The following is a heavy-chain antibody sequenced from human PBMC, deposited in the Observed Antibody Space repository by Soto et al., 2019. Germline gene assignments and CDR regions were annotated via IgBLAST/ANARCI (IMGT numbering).Heavy chain of an antibody. J-gene: IGHJ4*02. CDR3: ARLIAAAGDY. D-gene: IGHD6-13*01. CDR1: GGSFSGYY. V-gene: IGHV4-34*01. Sequence: PSETLSLTCAFYGGSFSGYYWSLIRQPPGKGLEWIGEINHSGSTNYNPSLKSRVTISVDTSKNQFSLKLSSVTAADTAVYYCARLIAAAGDYWGQGTLVTVSS. CDR2: INHSGST.